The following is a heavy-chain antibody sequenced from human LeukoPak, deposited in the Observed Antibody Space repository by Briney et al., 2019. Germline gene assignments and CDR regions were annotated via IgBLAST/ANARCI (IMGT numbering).Heavy chain of an antibody. J-gene: IGHJ4*02. V-gene: IGHV4-4*07. CDR2: IYTSGTT. CDR3: AREGYYYDSSGSSPFDY. Sequence: PSETLSLTCTVSGDSINSYYWSWIRQPAGKGLEWIGRIYTSGTTNYNPSLKSRVTMSVDTSKNQFSLKLTSVTAADTAVYYCAREGYYYDSSGSSPFDYWGQGTLVTVSS. CDR1: GDSINSYY. D-gene: IGHD3-22*01.